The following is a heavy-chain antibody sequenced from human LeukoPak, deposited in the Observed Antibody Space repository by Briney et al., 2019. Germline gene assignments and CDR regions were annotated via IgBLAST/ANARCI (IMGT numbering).Heavy chain of an antibody. CDR3: AILPAPSALTDAFDI. V-gene: IGHV3-30*02. J-gene: IGHJ3*02. Sequence: QPGGSLRLSCAASGFTFSSYGMHWVRQAPGKGLEWVAFIRYDGSNKYYADSVKGRFTISRDSSKNTLYLQMNSLRAEDTAVYYCAILPAPSALTDAFDIWGQGTMVTVSS. CDR1: GFTFSSYG. D-gene: IGHD2-2*01. CDR2: IRYDGSNK.